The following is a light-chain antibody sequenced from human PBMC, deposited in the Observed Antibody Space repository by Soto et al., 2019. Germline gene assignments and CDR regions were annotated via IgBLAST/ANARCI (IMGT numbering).Light chain of an antibody. J-gene: IGKJ3*01. Sequence: DIVTTQSPDSLAVSLGERATINCKSSQSLLYSSNNKNYLAWYQQKPGQPPKSLIYWASTRESGVPERFSGSGSGTDFTLTISSLQAEDVAVYYCQQYYSSPTFGPGTKVDIK. CDR3: QQYYSSPT. V-gene: IGKV4-1*01. CDR1: QSLLYSSNNKNY. CDR2: WAS.